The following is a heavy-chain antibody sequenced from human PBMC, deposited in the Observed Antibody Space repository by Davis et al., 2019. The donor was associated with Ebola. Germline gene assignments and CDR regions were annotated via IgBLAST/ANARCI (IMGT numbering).Heavy chain of an antibody. V-gene: IGHV1-18*04. D-gene: IGHD4-17*01. CDR3: ARGTTVTTSHILYYYYGMDV. CDR1: GYTFTSYG. CDR2: INGHNGNT. J-gene: IGHJ6*02. Sequence: ASVKVSCKTSGYTFTSYGVSWVRQAPGQGLEWIGWINGHNGNTNYPQKLRGRVTMTIDTSTSTVYMELWSLRSDDTAVYYCARGTTVTTSHILYYYYGMDVWGQGTTVTVSS.